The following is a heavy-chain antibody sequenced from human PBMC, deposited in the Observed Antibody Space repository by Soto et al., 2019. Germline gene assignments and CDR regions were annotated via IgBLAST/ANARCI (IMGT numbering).Heavy chain of an antibody. CDR3: ARVLLPSLGPFDY. CDR1: GDSVSSNSAA. CDR2: TYYRSKWYN. J-gene: IGHJ4*02. Sequence: SQTLSLTCAISGDSVSSNSAAWNWTRQSPSRGLEWLGRTYYRSKWYNDYALSLKSRVTISVDTSKNQFSLKLSSVTAADTAVYYCARVLLPSLGPFDYWGQGTLVTVSS. V-gene: IGHV6-1*01. D-gene: IGHD3-22*01.